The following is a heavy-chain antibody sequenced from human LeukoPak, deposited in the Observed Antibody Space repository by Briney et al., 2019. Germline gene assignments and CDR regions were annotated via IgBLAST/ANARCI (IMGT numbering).Heavy chain of an antibody. Sequence: GGSLRLSCVASGFRFDDYGMSWVRQAPGKGLEWVSDINWNGGSTGYADSVKGRFAISRDNAKNSLYLRMNSLRAEDTALYYCARTVREPHLDYYYGMDVWGQGTTVTVSS. CDR3: ARTVREPHLDYYYGMDV. V-gene: IGHV3-20*04. CDR1: GFRFDDYG. D-gene: IGHD4-17*01. J-gene: IGHJ6*02. CDR2: INWNGGST.